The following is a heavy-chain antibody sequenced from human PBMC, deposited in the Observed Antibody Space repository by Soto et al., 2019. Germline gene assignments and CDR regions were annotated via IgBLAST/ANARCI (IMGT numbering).Heavy chain of an antibody. CDR1: GESISGSDHY. Sequence: QVHLQESGPGLVRPSQPLSLTCTVSGESISGSDHYWVWIRQPPGKGLEWMGYIHYSGSAYYTPALMLRDNFSVDMSHSQSSLTLTSMTPPETGGYFCARQGGTGTADLHIWGQAKMVTISS. CDR2: IHYSGSA. J-gene: IGHJ3*02. D-gene: IGHD1-1*01. V-gene: IGHV4-30-4*01. CDR3: ARQGGTGTADLHI.